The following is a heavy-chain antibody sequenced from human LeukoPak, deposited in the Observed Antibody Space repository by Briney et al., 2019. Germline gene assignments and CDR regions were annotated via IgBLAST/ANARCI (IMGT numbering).Heavy chain of an antibody. CDR2: INPSGGST. D-gene: IGHD6-13*01. CDR1: GYTFTSYY. CDR3: ARTVSSWPDADY. Sequence: ASVKVSCKASGYTFTSYYMHWVRQAPGQGLEWMGIINPSGGSTSCAQKFQGRVTMTRDTSTSTVYMELSNLRSEDTAVYYCARTVSSWPDADYWGQGTLVTVSS. V-gene: IGHV1-46*01. J-gene: IGHJ4*02.